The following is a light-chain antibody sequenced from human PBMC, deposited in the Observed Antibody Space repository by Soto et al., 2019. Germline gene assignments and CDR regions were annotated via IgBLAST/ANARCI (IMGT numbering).Light chain of an antibody. CDR2: GVS. V-gene: IGLV2-14*01. Sequence: QSVLPQPPTVSGYPGQSITISCAGTSSDDCGYNYVSWYQQHPGKAPKLMIYGVSNRPSGVSDRFSGSKSGNTASLTISGLQAEDEADYYCSSYTSSTTPLYVFGTGTKVTVL. CDR3: SSYTSSTTPLYV. CDR1: SSDDCGYNY. J-gene: IGLJ1*01.